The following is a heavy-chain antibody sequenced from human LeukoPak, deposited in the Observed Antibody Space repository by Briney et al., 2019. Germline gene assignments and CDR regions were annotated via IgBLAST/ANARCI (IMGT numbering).Heavy chain of an antibody. CDR2: ISGSGGST. Sequence: PGGSLRLSCAASGFTFSSYAMSWVRQAPGKGLEWVSAISGSGGSTYYADSVTGRFTISRDSSKDTLYLQMNSLRAEDTAVYFCARGGYFSFDYWGQGTLVTVSS. J-gene: IGHJ4*02. D-gene: IGHD2/OR15-2a*01. CDR1: GFTFSSYA. V-gene: IGHV3-23*01. CDR3: ARGGYFSFDY.